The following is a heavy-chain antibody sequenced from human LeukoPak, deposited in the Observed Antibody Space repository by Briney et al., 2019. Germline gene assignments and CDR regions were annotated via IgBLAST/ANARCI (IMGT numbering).Heavy chain of an antibody. Sequence: GSLRLSCSASGFVFSIYTMYWVRQTPGKGPAYVSTISGSGNGFSIYYADSVKGRFTISRDDTKSILYLQMNGLRSEDTAVYYCVKDFGRVRGTPDSWGQGTLVTVSS. CDR2: ISGSGNGFSI. CDR3: VKDFGRVRGTPDS. D-gene: IGHD3-16*01. CDR1: GFVFSIYT. J-gene: IGHJ4*02. V-gene: IGHV3-64D*06.